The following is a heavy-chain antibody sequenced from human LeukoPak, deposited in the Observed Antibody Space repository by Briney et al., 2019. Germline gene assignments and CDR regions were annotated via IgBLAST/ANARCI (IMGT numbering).Heavy chain of an antibody. Sequence: PSETLSLTCAVYGGSFSGYYWSWIRQPPGKGLEWIGEINHSGSTNYNPSLKSRVTISVDTSKNQFSLKLSSVTAADTAVYYCARRRATGGWLRPSYYFDYWGQGTLVTVSS. CDR2: INHSGST. D-gene: IGHD5-12*01. V-gene: IGHV4-34*01. J-gene: IGHJ4*02. CDR1: GGSFSGYY. CDR3: ARRRATGGWLRPSYYFDY.